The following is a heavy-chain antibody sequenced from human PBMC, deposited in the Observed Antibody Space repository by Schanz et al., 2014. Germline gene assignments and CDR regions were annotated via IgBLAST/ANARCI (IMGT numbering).Heavy chain of an antibody. Sequence: EVQLVESGGGLVQPGGSLKLSCSASGITFSDYAMTWIRQAPGKGLEWVSYINGGGETTYYADSVRGRFTISRDAAKDSLFLQMTSLRADDTAVYFCAREYASTWFESNVMAGRIDNWGQGTLVTVSS. CDR3: AREYASTWFESNVMAGRIDN. CDR2: INGGGETT. J-gene: IGHJ4*02. D-gene: IGHD2-8*01. CDR1: GITFSDYA. V-gene: IGHV3-48*01.